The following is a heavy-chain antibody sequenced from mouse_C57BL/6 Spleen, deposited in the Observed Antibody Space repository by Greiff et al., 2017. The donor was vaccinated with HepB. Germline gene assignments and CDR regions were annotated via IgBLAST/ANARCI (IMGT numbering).Heavy chain of an antibody. CDR3: AKQGYYGSSYEAMDY. CDR1: GFSLTSYG. J-gene: IGHJ4*01. Sequence: VHLVESGPGLVAPSQSLSITCTVSGFSLTSYGVSWVRQPPGKGLEWLGLIWGDGSTNYHSALISRLSISKDNSKSQVFLKLNSRQTDDTATYYCAKQGYYGSSYEAMDYWGQGTSVTVSS. D-gene: IGHD1-1*01. CDR2: IWGDGST. V-gene: IGHV2-3*01.